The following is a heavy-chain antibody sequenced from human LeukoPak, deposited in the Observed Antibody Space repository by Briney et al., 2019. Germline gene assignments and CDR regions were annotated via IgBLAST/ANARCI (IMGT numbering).Heavy chain of an antibody. V-gene: IGHV1-3*01. D-gene: IGHD1-26*01. CDR2: INAGNGNT. Sequence: ASVKVSCKASGFTLTNHALQWVRQAPGQRLEWMGWINAGNGNTKYSQQFQGRVTITADESTSTAYMELSSLRSEDTAVYYCAREIVGATIYFDYWGQGTLVTVSS. CDR3: AREIVGATIYFDY. J-gene: IGHJ4*02. CDR1: GFTLTNHA.